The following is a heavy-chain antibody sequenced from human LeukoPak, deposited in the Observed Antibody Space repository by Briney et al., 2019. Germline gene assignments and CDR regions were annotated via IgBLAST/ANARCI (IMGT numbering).Heavy chain of an antibody. V-gene: IGHV3-23*01. CDR1: GFTFSSYE. J-gene: IGHJ4*02. CDR3: TKEAGAAGATWNIDS. Sequence: PGGSLRLSCAASGFTFSSYEMNWVRQAPGKGLEWVSAISASASSTYYTDSVKGRFTISRDNSKNTLYLQMSSLRAEDTAVYYCTKEAGAAGATWNIDSWGQGTLVTVSS. CDR2: ISASASST. D-gene: IGHD1/OR15-1a*01.